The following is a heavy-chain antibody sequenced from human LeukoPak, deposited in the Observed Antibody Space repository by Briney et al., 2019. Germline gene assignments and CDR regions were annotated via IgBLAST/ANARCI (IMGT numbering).Heavy chain of an antibody. D-gene: IGHD4-17*01. Sequence: GGSLRLSCVASGFTVCINYMNWVRQAPGKGLEWVSVIYNGGTTYYADSVKGRFTISRDNSKNTLYLHMNRLRAEDTAVYYCARDYGDYGRQIWGQGTMVTVSS. CDR3: ARDYGDYGRQI. J-gene: IGHJ3*02. CDR2: IYNGGTT. CDR1: GFTVCINY. V-gene: IGHV3-53*01.